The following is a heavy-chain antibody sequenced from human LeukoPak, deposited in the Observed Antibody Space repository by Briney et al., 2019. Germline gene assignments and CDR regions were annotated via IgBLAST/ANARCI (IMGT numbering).Heavy chain of an antibody. Sequence: SETQSLTCAVYGGSFSGYYWSWIRQPPGKGLEWIGEINHSGSTNYNPSLKSRVTISVDTSKNQFSLKLSSVTAADTAVYYCASSGSHNWFDPWGQGTLVTVSS. CDR1: GGSFSGYY. J-gene: IGHJ5*02. V-gene: IGHV4-34*01. CDR3: ASSGSHNWFDP. D-gene: IGHD1-26*01. CDR2: INHSGST.